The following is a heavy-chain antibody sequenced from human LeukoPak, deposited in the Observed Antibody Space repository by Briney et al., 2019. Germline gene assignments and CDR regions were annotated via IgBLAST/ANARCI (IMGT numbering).Heavy chain of an antibody. Sequence: GGSLRLSCAASGFIVSSNYMSWDRQAPGKGLEWVSVIYSGGNTYYADSVKGRFTISRDNSKNTLYLQMNSLRAEDTAVYYCARDSVAGNGDFWGQGTLVTVSS. D-gene: IGHD6-19*01. CDR3: ARDSVAGNGDF. CDR2: IYSGGNT. J-gene: IGHJ4*02. CDR1: GFIVSSNY. V-gene: IGHV3-53*01.